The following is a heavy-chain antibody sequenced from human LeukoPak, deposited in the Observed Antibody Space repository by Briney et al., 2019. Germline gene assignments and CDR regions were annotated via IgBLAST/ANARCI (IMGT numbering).Heavy chain of an antibody. CDR1: GGSFSGYY. D-gene: IGHD3-3*01. V-gene: IGHV4-34*01. J-gene: IGHJ4*02. Sequence: SETLSLTCAVYGGSFSGYYWSWIRQPPGKGLEWIGEINHSGSTNYNPSLQSRVTISVDTSKNQFSLKLSSVTAADTAVYYCARGGVTIFGVVINEEYYFDYWGQGTLVTVSS. CDR2: INHSGST. CDR3: ARGGVTIFGVVINEEYYFDY.